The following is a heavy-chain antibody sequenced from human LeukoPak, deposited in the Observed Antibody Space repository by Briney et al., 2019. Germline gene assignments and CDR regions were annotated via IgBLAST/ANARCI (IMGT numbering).Heavy chain of an antibody. CDR2: FDREDGET. J-gene: IGHJ4*02. CDR3: ATVGYSYGAFDY. V-gene: IGHV1-24*01. D-gene: IGHD5-18*01. CDR1: GYTLTERS. Sequence: EASVKVSCKVSGYTLTERSLHWVRQAPGKGLEWMGGFDREDGETMYAQKFQGRVTMTEDTSTDTAFMELSSLRSEDTAVYYCATVGYSYGAFDYWGQGTLVTVSS.